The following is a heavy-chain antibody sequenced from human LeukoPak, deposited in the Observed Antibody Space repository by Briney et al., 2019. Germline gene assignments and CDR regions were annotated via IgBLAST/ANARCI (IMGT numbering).Heavy chain of an antibody. CDR3: VRKLISSSWYYFDY. CDR1: GGSFSGYY. Sequence: PSETLSLTCAVYGGSFSGYYWSWIRQPPGKGLEWIGEINHSGSTNYNPSLKSRVTISVDTSKNQFSLKLSSVTAAETAVYYCVRKLISSSWYYFDYWGQGTLVTVSS. J-gene: IGHJ4*02. D-gene: IGHD6-13*01. V-gene: IGHV4-34*01. CDR2: INHSGST.